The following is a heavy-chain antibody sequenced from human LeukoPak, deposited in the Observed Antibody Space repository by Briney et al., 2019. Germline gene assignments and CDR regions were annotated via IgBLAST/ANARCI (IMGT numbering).Heavy chain of an antibody. J-gene: IGHJ4*02. V-gene: IGHV3-23*01. CDR1: GFTLIHFA. CDR2: IASDGDT. CDR3: ANEAHRHLDLHN. Sequence: PGGSLRLSCAASGFTLIHFAMNWVRQAPGKGLEWVSSIASDGDTFYAGSVKGRFTISRDISTNTLHLQMNSLRADDTAIYFCANEAHRHLDLHNWGQGTLVTVST.